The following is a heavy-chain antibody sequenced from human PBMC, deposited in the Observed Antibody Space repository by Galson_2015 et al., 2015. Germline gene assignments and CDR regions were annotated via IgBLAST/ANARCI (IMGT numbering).Heavy chain of an antibody. V-gene: IGHV3-7*01. J-gene: IGHJ4*02. CDR1: GFSFSSYW. CDR3: ARGFLAGRAVTRTGGNDY. CDR2: IKEDGSEK. D-gene: IGHD6-19*01. Sequence: SLRLSCAASGFSFSSYWMSWVRQAPGKGLEWVANIKEDGSEKNYEDSAKGRFTISRDNAKNSLHLQLNSLRAEDTAVYYCARGFLAGRAVTRTGGNDYWGLGTLVTVSS.